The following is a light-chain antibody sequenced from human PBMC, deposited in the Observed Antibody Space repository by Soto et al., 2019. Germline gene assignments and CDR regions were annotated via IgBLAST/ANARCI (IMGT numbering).Light chain of an antibody. CDR3: CSYAGSTTFVI. CDR1: SSDVGSYNL. CDR2: EDN. J-gene: IGLJ2*01. V-gene: IGLV2-23*02. Sequence: QSALTQPASVSGSPGQSITISCTGTSSDVGSYNLVSWYQQHPGRAPKLMIYEDNKRPSGVSNRFSASKSGNTASLTISGLQAEDEADYYCCSYAGSTTFVIFGGGTKLTVL.